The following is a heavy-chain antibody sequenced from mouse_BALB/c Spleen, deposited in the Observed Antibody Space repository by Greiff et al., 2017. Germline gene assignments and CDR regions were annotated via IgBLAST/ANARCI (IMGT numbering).Heavy chain of an antibody. J-gene: IGHJ4*01. V-gene: IGHV5-12-2*01. CDR1: GFTFSSYT. Sequence: EVKLVESGGGLVQPGGSLKLSCAASGFTFSSYTMSWVRQTPEKRLEWVAYISNGGGSTYYPDTVKGRFTISRDNAKNTLYLQMSSLKSEDTAMYYCARGGRAMDYWGQGTSVTVSS. CDR2: ISNGGGST. CDR3: ARGGRAMDY. D-gene: IGHD3-3*01.